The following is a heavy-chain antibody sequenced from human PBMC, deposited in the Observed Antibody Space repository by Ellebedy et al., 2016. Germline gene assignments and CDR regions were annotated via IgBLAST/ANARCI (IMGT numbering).Heavy chain of an antibody. CDR2: ISSSSSYI. J-gene: IGHJ4*02. V-gene: IGHV3-21*01. D-gene: IGHD2-2*01. CDR3: ARGRGQYQLLEELLGDY. CDR1: GFTFSSYS. Sequence: GESLKISXAASGFTFSSYSMNWVRQAPGKGLEWVSSISSSSSYIYYADSVKGRFTISRDNAKNSLYLQMNSLRAEDTAVYYCARGRGQYQLLEELLGDYWGQGTLVTVSS.